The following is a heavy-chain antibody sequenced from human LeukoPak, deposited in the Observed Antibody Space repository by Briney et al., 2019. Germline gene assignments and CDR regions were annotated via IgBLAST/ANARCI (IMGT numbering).Heavy chain of an antibody. V-gene: IGHV1-69*04. CDR1: GGIFSSYA. J-gene: IGHJ4*02. CDR2: IIPILGIA. Sequence: SVKVSCKASGGIFSSYAINWVRQAPGQGLEWMGRIIPILGIANYAQKFQGRVTITADKSTSTAYMDLSSLRSEDTAVYYCARDLPPYYFDYWGQGTLVTVSS. CDR3: ARDLPPYYFDY.